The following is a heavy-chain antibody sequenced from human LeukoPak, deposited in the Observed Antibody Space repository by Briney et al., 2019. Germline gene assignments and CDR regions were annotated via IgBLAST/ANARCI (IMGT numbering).Heavy chain of an antibody. CDR1: GGSIHDYF. D-gene: IGHD3-10*01. CDR2: IYYSGST. CDR3: ARHPPRLVREGGYFDY. Sequence: LETLSLTCSVSGGSIHDYFWSWIRQPPGRGLEWIGYIYYSGSTDYNPSLKSRVTISVDTSKNQFSLSLSSVTAADTAMYCCARHPPRLVREGGYFDYWGQGSLVTVSS. J-gene: IGHJ4*02. V-gene: IGHV4-59*08.